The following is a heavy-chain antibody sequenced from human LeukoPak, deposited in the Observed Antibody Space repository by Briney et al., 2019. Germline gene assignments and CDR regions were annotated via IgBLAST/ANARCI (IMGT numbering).Heavy chain of an antibody. CDR3: ARARGYSYGYSDY. D-gene: IGHD5-18*01. V-gene: IGHV3-48*01. J-gene: IGHJ4*02. CDR1: GFTFSSYS. CDR2: ISSSSNII. Sequence: GGSLRLSCAASGFTFSSYSMNWVRQAPGKGLEWVSYISSSSNIIDYTDSVKGRFTISRDNAKNSLYLQMNSLRAEDTAVYYCARARGYSYGYSDYWGQGTLVTVSS.